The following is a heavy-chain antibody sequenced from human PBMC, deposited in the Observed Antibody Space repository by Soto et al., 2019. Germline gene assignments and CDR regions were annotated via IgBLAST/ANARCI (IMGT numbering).Heavy chain of an antibody. CDR1: GFTFSSHA. CDR3: ARSPYDFWTPGQFYFDH. J-gene: IGHJ4*02. CDR2: MSGSGGTT. Sequence: GGSLRPSCGVSGFTFSSHAMSWVRQAPGKGLECVSGMSGSGGTTFYADSVKGRFTISRDNPKESLDRHMNGLRAEDTSCYYCARSPYDFWTPGQFYFDHWGQGTLVTVSS. D-gene: IGHD3-3*01. V-gene: IGHV3-23*01.